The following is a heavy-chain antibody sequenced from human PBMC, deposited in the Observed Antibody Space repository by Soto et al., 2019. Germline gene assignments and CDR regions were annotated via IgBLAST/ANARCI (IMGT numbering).Heavy chain of an antibody. CDR3: ARDNCISTSCYRLYNWFDP. J-gene: IGHJ5*02. Sequence: QVHLVESGGGVVQPGRSLRLSCAASGFTFTSYGMHWVRQAPGKGLEWVAVISYAGSNKYYADSVKGRFTISRDNSKXXLXLQMNSLGAEDTAVYYCARDNCISTSCYRLYNWFDPWGQGTLVTVSS. CDR2: ISYAGSNK. D-gene: IGHD2-2*01. CDR1: GFTFTSYG. V-gene: IGHV3-30*03.